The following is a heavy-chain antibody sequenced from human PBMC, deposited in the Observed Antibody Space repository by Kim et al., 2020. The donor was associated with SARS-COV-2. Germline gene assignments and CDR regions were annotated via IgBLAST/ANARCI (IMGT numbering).Heavy chain of an antibody. J-gene: IGHJ4*02. Sequence: SETLSLTCTVSGGSISSSSYYWGWIRQPPGKGLEWIGSIYYSGSTYYNPSLKSRVTISVDTSKNQFSLKLSSVTAADTAVYYCARGGPYYDILTGYYTPIDYWGQGTLVTVSS. CDR2: IYYSGST. CDR1: GGSISSSSYY. D-gene: IGHD3-9*01. V-gene: IGHV4-39*07. CDR3: ARGGPYYDILTGYYTPIDY.